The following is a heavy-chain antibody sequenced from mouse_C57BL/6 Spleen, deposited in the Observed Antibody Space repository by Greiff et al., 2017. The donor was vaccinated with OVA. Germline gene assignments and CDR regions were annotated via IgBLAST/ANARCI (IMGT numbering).Heavy chain of an antibody. D-gene: IGHD2-1*01. V-gene: IGHV3-6*01. Sequence: DVKLVESGPGLVKPSQSLSLTCSVTGYSITSGYYWNWIRQFPGNKLEWMGYISYDGSNNYNPSLKNRISITRDTSKNQFFLKLNSVTTEDTATYYCARVDGNYDYFDYWGQGTTLTVSS. CDR1: GYSITSGYY. CDR3: ARVDGNYDYFDY. CDR2: ISYDGSN. J-gene: IGHJ2*01.